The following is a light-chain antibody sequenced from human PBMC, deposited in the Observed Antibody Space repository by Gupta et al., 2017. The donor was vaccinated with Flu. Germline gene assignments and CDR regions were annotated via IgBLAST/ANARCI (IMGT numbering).Light chain of an antibody. CDR1: QCRASKDGYNY. CDR3: RQYEQTPPT. Sequence: VTPGEAATSDRATIQCRASKDGYNYLDWYQQKPGQAPHLLIYEGSSWDSGVPARFSGSGSGTDFTLIISRVEAEDVGIYYCRQYEQTPPTFGEGTKVEIK. V-gene: IGKV2-28*01. CDR2: EGS. J-gene: IGKJ2*01.